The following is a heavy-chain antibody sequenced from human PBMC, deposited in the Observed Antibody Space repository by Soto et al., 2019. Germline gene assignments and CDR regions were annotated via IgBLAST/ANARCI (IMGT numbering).Heavy chain of an antibody. CDR2: IRSKPNNYAS. V-gene: IGHV3-73*02. Sequence: EVQLVESGGGLVHPGGSLKLSCAASGFPFNASAMHWVRQASGKGLQWVGRIRSKPNNYASAYAASLKGRFTIPRDDSNITAYLQLNSLKTEDTAVYYCAGDFYYDMDVWGQGTTVTVSS. CDR3: AGDFYYDMDV. CDR1: GFPFNASA. J-gene: IGHJ6*02.